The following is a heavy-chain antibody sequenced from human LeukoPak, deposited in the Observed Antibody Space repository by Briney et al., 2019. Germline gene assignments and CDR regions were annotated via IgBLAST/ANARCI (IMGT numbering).Heavy chain of an antibody. Sequence: GRSLRLSCAASGFTFSSYTMHWVRQAPGKGLEWVAVMSCAGNNKYYADSVKGRFTISRDNSKNTLYLQMNSLRVEDTAVYPSSGVDFWGQGTLVTVSS. D-gene: IGHD2-15*01. V-gene: IGHV3-30-3*01. CDR2: MSCAGNNK. CDR3: SGVDF. J-gene: IGHJ4*02. CDR1: GFTFSSYT.